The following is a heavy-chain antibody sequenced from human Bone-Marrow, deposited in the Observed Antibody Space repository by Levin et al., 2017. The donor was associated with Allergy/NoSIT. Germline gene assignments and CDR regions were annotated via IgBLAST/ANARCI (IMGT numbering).Heavy chain of an antibody. CDR3: ARSPDTSSEFDY. Sequence: TPSETLSLTCTVSGGSIRSGGYYWSWIRQHPGKGLEWIGYIYDSGSTSYNPSLESRVAISVDTSKNQFYLKLTSLTAADTAVYYCARSPDTSSEFDYWGQGTLVTVSS. CDR1: GGSIRSGGYY. CDR2: IYDSGST. V-gene: IGHV4-31*03. J-gene: IGHJ4*02. D-gene: IGHD5-18*01.